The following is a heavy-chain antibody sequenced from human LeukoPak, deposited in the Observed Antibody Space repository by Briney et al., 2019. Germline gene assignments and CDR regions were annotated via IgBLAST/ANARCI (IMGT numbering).Heavy chain of an antibody. Sequence: ASVKVSCKASGYTFTGYYMHWVRQAPGQGLEWMGWINPNSGGTNYAQKFQGRATMTRDTSISTAYMELSRLRSDDTAVYYCARVLKGGGYGIDYWGQGTLVTVSS. CDR3: ARVLKGGGYGIDY. V-gene: IGHV1-2*02. J-gene: IGHJ4*02. D-gene: IGHD5-12*01. CDR2: INPNSGGT. CDR1: GYTFTGYY.